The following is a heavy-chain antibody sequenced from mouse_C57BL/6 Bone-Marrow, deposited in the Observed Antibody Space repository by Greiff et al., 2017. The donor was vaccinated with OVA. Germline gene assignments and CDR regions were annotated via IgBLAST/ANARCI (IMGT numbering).Heavy chain of an antibody. CDR3: ARGLLLGLIAY. D-gene: IGHD4-1*01. CDR1: GYAFSSSW. J-gene: IGHJ3*01. Sequence: VQGVESGPELVKPGASVKISCKASGYAFSSSWMNWVKQRPGKGLEWIGRIYPGDGDTNYNGKFKGKATLTADKSSSTAYMQLSSLTSEDSAVYFCARGLLLGLIAYWGQGTLVTVSA. CDR2: IYPGDGDT. V-gene: IGHV1-82*01.